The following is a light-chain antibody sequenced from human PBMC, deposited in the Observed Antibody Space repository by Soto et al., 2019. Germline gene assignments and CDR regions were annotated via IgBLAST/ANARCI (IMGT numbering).Light chain of an antibody. Sequence: AIRMTQSPSSLSASTGDRVTITCRASQGISSYLAWYQQKPGKAPKLLIYAASTLQSGVPSRFSGSGSGTDFTLTIICLQFEYFATYYCQQYYSYPLTFGGGTNVDIK. CDR2: AAS. CDR1: QGISSY. J-gene: IGKJ4*01. V-gene: IGKV1-8*01. CDR3: QQYYSYPLT.